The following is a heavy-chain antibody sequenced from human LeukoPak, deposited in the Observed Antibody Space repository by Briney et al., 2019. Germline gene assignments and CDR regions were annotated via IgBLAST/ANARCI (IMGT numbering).Heavy chain of an antibody. CDR1: GFTFSKFP. D-gene: IGHD3-10*01. V-gene: IGHV3-23*01. CDR2: ISASGDVT. Sequence: PGGSLRLSCAASGFTFSKFPMGWVRQAPGRGLEWVSAISASGDVTFYADSLRGRFTISRDNSKNTLYLQMNSLRAEDTAVYYCARDPGQFGESSGYWGQGTLVTVSS. CDR3: ARDPGQFGESSGY. J-gene: IGHJ4*02.